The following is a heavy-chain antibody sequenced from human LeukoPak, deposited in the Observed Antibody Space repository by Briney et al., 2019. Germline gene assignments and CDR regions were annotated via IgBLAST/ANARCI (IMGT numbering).Heavy chain of an antibody. Sequence: GASVKVSCKASGYSFTDYYLHWVRQAPGQGLEWMGWISAYNGNTNYAQKLQGRVTMTTDTSTSTAYMELRSLRSDDTAVYYCARAKGYDSSGYYGGYWGQGTLVTVSS. V-gene: IGHV1-18*04. CDR1: GYSFTDYY. CDR2: ISAYNGNT. CDR3: ARAKGYDSSGYYGGY. D-gene: IGHD3-22*01. J-gene: IGHJ4*02.